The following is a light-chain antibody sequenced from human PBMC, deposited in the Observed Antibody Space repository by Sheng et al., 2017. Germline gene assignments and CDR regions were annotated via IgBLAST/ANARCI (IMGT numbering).Light chain of an antibody. CDR2: KAS. J-gene: IGKJ2*01. Sequence: DIQMTQSPSTLSAFVGDRVTITCRASQSIKTWLAWYQQKPGKAPNLLIYKASSLESGVPSRFSGSGSGTEFTLTISSLQPDDFASYYCQQYDSHPYSFGQGTKL. CDR1: QSIKTW. V-gene: IGKV1-5*03. CDR3: QQYDSHPYS.